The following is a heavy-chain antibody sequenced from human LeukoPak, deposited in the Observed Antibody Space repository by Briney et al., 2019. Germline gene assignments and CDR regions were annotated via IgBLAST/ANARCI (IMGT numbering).Heavy chain of an antibody. V-gene: IGHV4-39*01. CDR3: ARRIIAARGYAFDI. J-gene: IGHJ3*02. D-gene: IGHD6-13*01. CDR2: IYYSGST. Sequence: SQTQSLTCTVSGGSISSSSYYWGWIRQPPGKGLEWIGSIYYSGSTYYNPSLKSRVTISVDTSKNQFSLKLSSVTAADTAVYYCARRIIAARGYAFDIWGQGTMVTVSS. CDR1: GGSISSSSYY.